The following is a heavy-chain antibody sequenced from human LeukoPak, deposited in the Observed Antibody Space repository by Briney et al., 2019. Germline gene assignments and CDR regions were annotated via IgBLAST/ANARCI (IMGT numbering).Heavy chain of an antibody. CDR1: GFTFSSYD. V-gene: IGHV3-23*01. CDR2: ITGSGGST. D-gene: IGHD7-27*01. Sequence: PGGSLRLSCAASGFTFSSYDMNWVGQAPGKGLEWVSAITGSGGSTNYADSVKGRFTISRDYSKNTLYLQMNSLRDEDTAVYYCAKDHPDWGSSFQYWGQGTPVTVSS. CDR3: AKDHPDWGSSFQY. J-gene: IGHJ4*02.